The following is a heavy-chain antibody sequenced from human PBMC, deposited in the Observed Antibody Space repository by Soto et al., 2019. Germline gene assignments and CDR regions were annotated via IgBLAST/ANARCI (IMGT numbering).Heavy chain of an antibody. V-gene: IGHV4-30-2*01. J-gene: IGHJ5*02. Sequence: SETLSLTCAVSGGSISSGGYSWSWIRQPPGKGLEWIGYIYHSGSTYYNPSLKSRVTISVDKSKNQFSLKLSSVTAADTAVYYCATQEVGGSYVYTFDPWGQGTLVTVSS. CDR1: GGSISSGGYS. D-gene: IGHD1-26*01. CDR2: IYHSGST. CDR3: ATQEVGGSYVYTFDP.